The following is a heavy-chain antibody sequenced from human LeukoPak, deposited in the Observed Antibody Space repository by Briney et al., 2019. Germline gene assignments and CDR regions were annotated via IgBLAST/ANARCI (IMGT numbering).Heavy chain of an antibody. CDR1: GGSISSGGYY. CDR2: IYYSGST. Sequence: SQTLSLTCTVSGGSISSGGYYWSWLRQHPGKGLEWIGYIYYSGSTYYNPSLKSRVTISVDTSKNQFSLKLSSVTAADTAVYYCARQYGSGSYYRGDFDYWGQGTLVTVSS. D-gene: IGHD3-10*01. CDR3: ARQYGSGSYYRGDFDY. V-gene: IGHV4-31*03. J-gene: IGHJ4*02.